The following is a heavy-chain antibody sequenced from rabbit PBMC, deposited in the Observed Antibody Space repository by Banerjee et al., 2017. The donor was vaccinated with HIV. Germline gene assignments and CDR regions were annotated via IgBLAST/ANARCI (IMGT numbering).Heavy chain of an antibody. Sequence: QEQLVESGGDLVKPGASLTLTCTASGFSFSTSDYMCWVRQAPGKGLEWIACIHSVSGSTYYASWATGRFTISKTSSPTVTLQMTSLTAADTATYFCARGTGGAGDGLNLWGPGTLVTVS. D-gene: IGHD4-2*01. CDR3: ARGTGGAGDGLNL. J-gene: IGHJ4*01. V-gene: IGHV1S45*01. CDR1: GFSFSTSDY. CDR2: IHSVSGST.